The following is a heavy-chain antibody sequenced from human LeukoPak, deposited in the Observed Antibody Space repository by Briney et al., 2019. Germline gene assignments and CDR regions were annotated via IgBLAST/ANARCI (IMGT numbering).Heavy chain of an antibody. Sequence: GGSLRLSCAASGFTFSSYSINWVRQAPGRGLEWVSHISSSSSTIYYADSVKGRFTISRDNAKNSLYLQMNSLRAEDTAVYYCAREKLREWELPPFDYWGQGTLVTVSS. CDR1: GFTFSSYS. CDR2: ISSSSSTI. CDR3: AREKLREWELPPFDY. D-gene: IGHD1-26*01. J-gene: IGHJ4*02. V-gene: IGHV3-48*04.